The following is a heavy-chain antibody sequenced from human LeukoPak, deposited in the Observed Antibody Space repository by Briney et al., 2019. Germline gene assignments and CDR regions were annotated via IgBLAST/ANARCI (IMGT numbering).Heavy chain of an antibody. CDR2: IYTSGST. D-gene: IGHD3-3*01. CDR3: ARDAGWSGSDAFDI. Sequence: SQTLSLTCTVSGGSISSGSYYWSWIRQPAGKGLEWIGRIYTSGSTNYNPSLKSRVTISVDTSKNQFSLKLGSVTAADTAVYYCARDAGWSGSDAFDIWGQGTMVTVSS. CDR1: GGSISSGSYY. V-gene: IGHV4-61*02. J-gene: IGHJ3*02.